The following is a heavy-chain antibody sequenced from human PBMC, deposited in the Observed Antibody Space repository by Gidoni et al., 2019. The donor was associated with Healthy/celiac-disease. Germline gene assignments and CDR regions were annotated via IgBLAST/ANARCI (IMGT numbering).Heavy chain of an antibody. Sequence: EVQLVESGGGLVKPGGSLRLSCAASGFTFSSYRLNWVRQAPGKGLEWFSSISSSSSYIYYADSVKGRFTISRDNAKNSLYLQMNSLRAEDTAVYYCARALEYYGSGSYLPYGMDVWGQGTTVTVSS. J-gene: IGHJ6*02. D-gene: IGHD3-10*01. V-gene: IGHV3-21*01. CDR3: ARALEYYGSGSYLPYGMDV. CDR2: ISSSSSYI. CDR1: GFTFSSYR.